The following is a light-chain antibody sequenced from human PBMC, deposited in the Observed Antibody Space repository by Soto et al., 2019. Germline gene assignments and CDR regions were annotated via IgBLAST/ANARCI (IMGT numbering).Light chain of an antibody. V-gene: IGKV3-15*01. Sequence: EIVMTQSPATLSVSTGERATLSCSAGQGVTTNFACYQQKSGQSPRLLIYDVSIRATGVPARFSATGSETDFTLTISGLQSEDSAVYFCQQYNNWPFSFGQGTRLEIK. CDR3: QQYNNWPFS. CDR1: QGVTTN. CDR2: DVS. J-gene: IGKJ5*01.